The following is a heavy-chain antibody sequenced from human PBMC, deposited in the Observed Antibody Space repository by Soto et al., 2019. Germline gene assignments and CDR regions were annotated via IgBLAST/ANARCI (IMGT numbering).Heavy chain of an antibody. V-gene: IGHV4-34*01. CDR2: FYQGGST. CDR1: GESLNYYY. D-gene: IGHD2-21*01. CDR3: ARGMWPDRFAN. J-gene: IGHJ5*02. Sequence: HVQLRQWGAGLLKPSDTLSLTCAVYGESLNYYYWSWIRQAPGKGLEWIGEFYQGGSTHYNPSVKSRVTISVDLSSQQFSLKLTSVTAADMATYYCARGMWPDRFANWGQGTLVTVSS.